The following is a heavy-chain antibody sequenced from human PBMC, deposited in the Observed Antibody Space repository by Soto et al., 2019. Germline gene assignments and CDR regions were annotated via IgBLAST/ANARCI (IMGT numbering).Heavy chain of an antibody. Sequence: EVQLVESGGGLVQPGGSLRLSCAASGFTFSSYWLYWVRQAPGKGLVWVSRINSDGSNTYYADSVKGRFTSSRDNAKNTLYLHINGRRAGDTAVYCWATWIPDYWGQGTLVNVSS. J-gene: IGHJ4*02. CDR2: INSDGSNT. D-gene: IGHD5-18*01. CDR3: ATWIPDY. CDR1: GFTFSSYW. V-gene: IGHV3-74*01.